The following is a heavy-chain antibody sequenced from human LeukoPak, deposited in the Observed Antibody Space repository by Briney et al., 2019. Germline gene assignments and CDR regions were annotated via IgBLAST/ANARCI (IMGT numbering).Heavy chain of an antibody. Sequence: SETLSLTCTVSGGSISSSSYYWGWIRQPPGKGLEWIGSIYYSGSTYYNPSLKSRVTISVDTSKNQFSLKLSSVTAADTAVYYCARDPIGRGVATQFFNYWGQGTLVTVSS. V-gene: IGHV4-39*07. J-gene: IGHJ4*02. CDR2: IYYSGST. CDR3: ARDPIGRGVATQFFNY. D-gene: IGHD5-12*01. CDR1: GGSISSSSYY.